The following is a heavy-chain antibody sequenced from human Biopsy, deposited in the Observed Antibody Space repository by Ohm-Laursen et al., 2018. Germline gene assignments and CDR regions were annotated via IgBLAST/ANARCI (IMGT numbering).Heavy chain of an antibody. CDR2: ISYDGSKT. D-gene: IGHD2/OR15-2a*01. Sequence: SLRLSCAASGFTFSNSGMHWVRQAPGKGLEWVAAISYDGSKTDYGDSVKGRLNISRDNSKNTLDLQMSGLRVEDTAVYFCAKGKGTFNFYYYGMDVWGQGTTVTVSS. V-gene: IGHV3-30*18. CDR3: AKGKGTFNFYYYGMDV. CDR1: GFTFSNSG. J-gene: IGHJ6*02.